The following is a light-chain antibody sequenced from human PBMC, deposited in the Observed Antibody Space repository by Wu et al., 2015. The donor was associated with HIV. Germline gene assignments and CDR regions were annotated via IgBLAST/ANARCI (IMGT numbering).Light chain of an antibody. CDR3: QHYYSYSTWT. Sequence: SVGDRGHHHLPGQSXDSYLVGPGISRNQGKPLNYLIYEASSLESGVPSRFSGSGSGTEFTLTISSLQPDDFATYYCQHYYSYSTWTFGQGTKVEIK. CDR1: XDSYL. CDR2: EAS. V-gene: IGKV1-5*03. J-gene: IGKJ1*01.